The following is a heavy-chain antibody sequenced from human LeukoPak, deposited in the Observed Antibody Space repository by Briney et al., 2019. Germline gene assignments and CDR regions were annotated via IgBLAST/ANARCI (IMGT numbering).Heavy chain of an antibody. CDR1: GYTPTELS. D-gene: IGHD2-8*01. CDR3: ATALRYCTNGVCYTPNPHFDY. V-gene: IGHV1-24*01. J-gene: IGHJ4*02. Sequence: ASVKVSCKVSGYTPTELSMHWVRQAPGKGLEWMGGFDPEDGETIYAQKFQGRVTMTEDTSTDTAYMELSSLRSGDTAVYYCATALRYCTNGVCYTPNPHFDYWGQGTLVTVSS. CDR2: FDPEDGET.